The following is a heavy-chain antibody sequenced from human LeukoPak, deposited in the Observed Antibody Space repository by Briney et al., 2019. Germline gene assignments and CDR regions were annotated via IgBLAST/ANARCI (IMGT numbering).Heavy chain of an antibody. CDR1: GFTFSSYG. CDR2: ISYDGSNK. D-gene: IGHD6-13*01. V-gene: IGHV3-30*03. J-gene: IGHJ4*02. CDR3: ARHSSFDY. Sequence: GGSLRLSCAASGFTFSSYGMHWVRQAPGKGLEWVAVISYDGSNKYYADSVKGRFTISRDNSKNTLYLQMNSLRPEDTAMYYCARHSSFDYWGQGTLVTVSS.